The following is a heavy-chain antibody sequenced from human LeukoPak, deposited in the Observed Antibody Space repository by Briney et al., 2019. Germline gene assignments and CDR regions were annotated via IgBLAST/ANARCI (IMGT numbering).Heavy chain of an antibody. CDR1: GGSFSGYY. CDR2: IYYSGST. CDR3: ARNLYYAAFDI. Sequence: SETLSLTCAVYGGSFSGYYWSWIRQPPGKGLEWIGYIYYSGSTNYNPSLKSRVTISVDTSKNQFSLKLSSVTAADTAVYYCARNLYYAAFDIWGQGTMVTVSS. D-gene: IGHD2-8*01. V-gene: IGHV4-59*01. J-gene: IGHJ3*02.